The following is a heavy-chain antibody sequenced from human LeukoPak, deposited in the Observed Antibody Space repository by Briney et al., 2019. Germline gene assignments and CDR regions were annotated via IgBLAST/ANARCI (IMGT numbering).Heavy chain of an antibody. V-gene: IGHV4-39*01. CDR3: ARRGRLWPDFDY. J-gene: IGHJ4*02. CDR1: GDSISSGSYC. D-gene: IGHD5-18*01. Sequence: SETLSLTCTVSGDSISSGSYCWGWTRQPPGKGLEWIGSMHYRGSTYYNPSLKSRVTITIDTSKNQFSLKLSSVTAADTAVYYCARRGRLWPDFDYWGQGTLVTVSS. CDR2: MHYRGST.